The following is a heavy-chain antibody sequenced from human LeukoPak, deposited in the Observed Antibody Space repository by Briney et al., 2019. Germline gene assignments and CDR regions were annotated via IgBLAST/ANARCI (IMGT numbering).Heavy chain of an antibody. D-gene: IGHD3-10*01. J-gene: IGHJ4*02. CDR3: ARYESIVRGFDY. CDR1: GGSISSYY. V-gene: IGHV4-59*08. Sequence: SETLSLTCTVSGGSISSYYWSWIRQPPGKGLEWIGYIYYSGSTNYNPSLKSRVTISVDTSKNQFSLNLSSVTAADTAMYYCARYESIVRGFDYWGQGTLVTVSS. CDR2: IYYSGST.